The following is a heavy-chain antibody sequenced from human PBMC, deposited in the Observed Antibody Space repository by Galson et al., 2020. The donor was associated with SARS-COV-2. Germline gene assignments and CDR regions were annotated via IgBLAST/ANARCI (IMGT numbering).Heavy chain of an antibody. Sequence: QLGESMKISCAASGFTFSSFAMHWVRQAPGMGLEWLAVISYDGSERYYADPVKGRFTISRGNSKNTLYLQMNSLRPEDTAVYYGARGGWLQKSAGDFEDYFDYWGQGTLVTVSS. J-gene: IGHJ4*02. D-gene: IGHD7-27*01. CDR1: GFTFSSFA. CDR3: ARGGWLQKSAGDFEDYFDY. CDR2: ISYDGSER. V-gene: IGHV3-30*04.